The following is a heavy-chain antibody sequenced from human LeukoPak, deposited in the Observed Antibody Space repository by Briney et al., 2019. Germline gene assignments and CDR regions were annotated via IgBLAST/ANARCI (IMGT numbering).Heavy chain of an antibody. J-gene: IGHJ5*02. CDR1: GFTFSSYS. V-gene: IGHV3-21*01. CDR2: ISSSSSYI. D-gene: IGHD2-2*01. Sequence: PGGSLRLSCAASGFTFSSYSMNWVRQAPGKGLEWVSSISSSSSYIYYADSVKGRFTISRDNAENSLYLQMNSLRAEDTAVYYCASGFSYCSSTCCPDRWGQGTLVTVSS. CDR3: ASGFSYCSSTCCPDR.